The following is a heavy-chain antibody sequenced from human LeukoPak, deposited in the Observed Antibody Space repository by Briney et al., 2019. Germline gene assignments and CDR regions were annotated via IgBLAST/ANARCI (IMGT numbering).Heavy chain of an antibody. CDR3: ARLPVVITGGYGMDV. CDR2: ISSSSSYI. Sequence: PGGSLRLSCAASGFTFSSYSMNWVRQAPGKGLELVSSISSSSSYIYYADSVKGRFTISRDNAKNSLYLQMNSLRAEDTAVYYCARLPVVITGGYGMDVWGQGTTVTVSS. J-gene: IGHJ6*02. D-gene: IGHD3-22*01. V-gene: IGHV3-21*01. CDR1: GFTFSSYS.